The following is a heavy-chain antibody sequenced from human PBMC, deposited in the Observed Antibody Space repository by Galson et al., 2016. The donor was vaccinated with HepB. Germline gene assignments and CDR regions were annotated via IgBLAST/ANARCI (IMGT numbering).Heavy chain of an antibody. Sequence: SLRLSCAASGFPFSQYNMNWVRQAPGKGLEWVSFICSSSSYIYYVDSVKGRFTISRDNAKNSLYLQMDSLRAEDTAVYYCVRETLRGTRFDNWGQGTLVTVAS. J-gene: IGHJ4*02. CDR2: ICSSSSYI. CDR3: VRETLRGTRFDN. V-gene: IGHV3-21*01. CDR1: GFPFSQYN. D-gene: IGHD1-14*01.